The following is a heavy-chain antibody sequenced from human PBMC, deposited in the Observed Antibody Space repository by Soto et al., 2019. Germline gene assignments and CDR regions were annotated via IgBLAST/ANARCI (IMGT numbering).Heavy chain of an antibody. CDR3: ARDSLALFDS. D-gene: IGHD5-12*01. CDR2: IYSSGTT. V-gene: IGHV4-61*01. J-gene: IGHJ4*02. Sequence: SETLSLTCIVSDGSVSSGNYYWTWIRQPPGKGLEWIGYIYSSGTTLYNPSLKSRVSISVDRSMNQFSLKLSSVTAADTAVYYCARDSLALFDSWGQGTVVTVSS. CDR1: DGSVSSGNYY.